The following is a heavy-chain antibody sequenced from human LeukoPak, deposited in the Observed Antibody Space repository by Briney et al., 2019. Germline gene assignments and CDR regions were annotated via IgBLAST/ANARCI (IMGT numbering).Heavy chain of an antibody. J-gene: IGHJ4*02. CDR3: ARAHSSSSTFDL. CDR1: GFTFSDYG. D-gene: IGHD6-6*01. Sequence: GRFLRLSCAASGFTFSDYGIHWVRQAPGQGLEWVALIWYDGSKKYYADSVKGRFTISRDNTKNTLYLQLNSLRADDTAVYYCARAHSSSSTFDLWGQGTPVTVSS. CDR2: IWYDGSKK. V-gene: IGHV3-33*01.